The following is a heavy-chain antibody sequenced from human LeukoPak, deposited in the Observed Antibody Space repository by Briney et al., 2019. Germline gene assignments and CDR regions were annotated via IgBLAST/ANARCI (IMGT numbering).Heavy chain of an antibody. Sequence: GGSLRLSCAASQFTFSTYGMHWVRQAPGKGLEWVAFIRFDGSNRYYADSVKGRFTISRDNSKNTLYLQINSLRAEDTAIYYCAKDSWEQGLVRRLDYWGQGTLVTVSS. CDR1: QFTFSTYG. V-gene: IGHV3-30*02. CDR3: AKDSWEQGLVRRLDY. CDR2: IRFDGSNR. D-gene: IGHD6-19*01. J-gene: IGHJ4*02.